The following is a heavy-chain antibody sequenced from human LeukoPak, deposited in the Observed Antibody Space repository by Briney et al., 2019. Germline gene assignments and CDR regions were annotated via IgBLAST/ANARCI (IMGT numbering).Heavy chain of an antibody. J-gene: IGHJ4*02. CDR2: IYYSGST. Sequence: TPSETLSLICTVSGGSISGYYWSWIRQPPGKGLEWIGYIYYSGSTNYNPSLKSRVTISLDTSKNQFSLNLTSVTAADTAVYYCARGIGSTNSWGQGTLVTVSS. CDR1: GGSISGYY. CDR3: ARGIGSTNS. V-gene: IGHV4-59*01. D-gene: IGHD2-2*01.